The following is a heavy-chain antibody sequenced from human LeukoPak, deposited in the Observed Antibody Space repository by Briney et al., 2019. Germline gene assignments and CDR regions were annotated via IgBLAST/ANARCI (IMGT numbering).Heavy chain of an antibody. CDR3: ARREWPYYFDY. CDR1: GFTFDDYA. V-gene: IGHV3-21*01. J-gene: IGHJ4*02. Sequence: GGSLRLSCAASGFTFDDYAMHWVRQAPGKGLEWVSGISSSSSYIYYADSVKGRFTISRDNAKNSLYLQMNSLRAEDTAVYYCARREWPYYFDYWGQGTLVTVSS. D-gene: IGHD2-8*01. CDR2: ISSSSSYI.